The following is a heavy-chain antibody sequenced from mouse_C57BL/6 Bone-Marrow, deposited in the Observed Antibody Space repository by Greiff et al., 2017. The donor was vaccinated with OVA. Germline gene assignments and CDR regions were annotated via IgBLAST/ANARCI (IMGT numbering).Heavy chain of an antibody. J-gene: IGHJ2*01. CDR3: ARRGYYGSSLYYFDY. CDR2: IYPGDGDT. CDR1: GYAFSSSW. V-gene: IGHV1-82*01. Sequence: LVESGPELVKPGASVKISCKASGYAFSSSWMNWVKQRPGKGLEWIGRIYPGDGDTNYNGKFKGKATLTADKSSSTAYMQLSSLTSEDSAVYFCARRGYYGSSLYYFDYWGQGTTLTVSS. D-gene: IGHD1-1*01.